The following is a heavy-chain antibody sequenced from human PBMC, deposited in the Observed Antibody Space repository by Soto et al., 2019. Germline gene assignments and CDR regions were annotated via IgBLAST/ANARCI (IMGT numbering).Heavy chain of an antibody. CDR2: ISGDGTTI. D-gene: IGHD3-10*01. CDR3: ASDPYYYASGF. V-gene: IGHV3-11*01. CDR1: GFRFSDHY. Sequence: QVQLVESGGGLVEPGGSLRLSCAASGFRFSDHYMTWIRQAPGKGLEWVSKISGDGTTIYYADSVKGRFTVSRDNAKNSVYLQMNSLRAKDTAVYYCASDPYYYASGFWGQGTLVTVSS. J-gene: IGHJ4*02.